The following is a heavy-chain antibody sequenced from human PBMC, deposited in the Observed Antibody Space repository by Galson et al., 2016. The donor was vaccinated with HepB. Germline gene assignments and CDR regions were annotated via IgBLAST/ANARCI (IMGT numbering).Heavy chain of an antibody. D-gene: IGHD3-22*01. J-gene: IGHJ1*01. CDR2: INPSSSNT. CDR3: ARPLYYYSSGYHQYFQY. CDR1: GFTFSSYS. V-gene: IGHV3-48*02. Sequence: SLRLSCAASGFTFSSYSMNWVRQAPGKGLEWVSYINPSSSNTHYADSVKGRFIISRDNAKNSLYLQMDSLRDEDTAVYYCARPLYYYSSGYHQYFQYWGQGTLVTASS.